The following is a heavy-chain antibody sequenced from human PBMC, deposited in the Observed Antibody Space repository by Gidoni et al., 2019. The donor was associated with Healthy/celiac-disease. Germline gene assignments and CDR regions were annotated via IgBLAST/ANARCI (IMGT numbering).Heavy chain of an antibody. CDR3: AIAPRVTGFFFRFDAFDI. V-gene: IGHV3-11*06. Sequence: KGRFTISRDNAKNSLYLQMNSLRAEDTAVYYCAIAPRVTGFFFRFDAFDIWGQGTMVTVSS. J-gene: IGHJ3*02. D-gene: IGHD7-27*01.